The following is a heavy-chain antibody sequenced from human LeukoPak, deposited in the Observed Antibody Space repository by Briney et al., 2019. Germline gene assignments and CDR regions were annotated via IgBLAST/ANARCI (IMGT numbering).Heavy chain of an antibody. J-gene: IGHJ4*02. Sequence: ASVKVSCKASGYTFTSYDINWVRQATGQGLEWMGWMNPNSGNTGYAQKFQGRVTITRNTSISTAYMELSSLRSEDTAVYYCARGQARGVVVVVAATTPLLDYWGQGTLVTLSS. V-gene: IGHV1-8*03. D-gene: IGHD2-15*01. CDR3: ARGQARGVVVVVAATTPLLDY. CDR1: GYTFTSYD. CDR2: MNPNSGNT.